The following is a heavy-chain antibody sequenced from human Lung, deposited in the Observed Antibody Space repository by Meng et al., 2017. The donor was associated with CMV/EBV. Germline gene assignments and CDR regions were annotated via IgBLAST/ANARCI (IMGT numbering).Heavy chain of an antibody. CDR3: ARGSRVTMIVVAPSG. CDR1: GFTFSDFY. D-gene: IGHD3-22*01. CDR2: ITSSGRTI. Sequence: GGSLRLXCAASGFTFSDFYMSWIRQAPGKGLEWVSYITSSGRTIHYADSVKGRFTVSRDNAKNSLYLQMNSLRAEDTAVYYCARGSRVTMIVVAPSGWGQGTXVTVSS. J-gene: IGHJ4*02. V-gene: IGHV3-11*01.